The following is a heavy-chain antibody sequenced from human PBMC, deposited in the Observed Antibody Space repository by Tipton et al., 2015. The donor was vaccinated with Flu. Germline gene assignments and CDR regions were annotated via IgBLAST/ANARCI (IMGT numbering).Heavy chain of an antibody. J-gene: IGHJ6*02. CDR3: ARGSVVLMVYAIGGYYYGMDV. V-gene: IGHV1-8*01. CDR1: GYTFTSYD. D-gene: IGHD2-8*01. Sequence: QVQLVQSGAEVKKPGASVKVSCKASGYTFTSYDINWVRQATGQGLEWMGWMNPNSGNTGYAQKFQGRVTMTRNTSISTAYMELSSLRSEDTAVYYCARGSVVLMVYAIGGYYYGMDVWGQGTTVTVSS. CDR2: MNPNSGNT.